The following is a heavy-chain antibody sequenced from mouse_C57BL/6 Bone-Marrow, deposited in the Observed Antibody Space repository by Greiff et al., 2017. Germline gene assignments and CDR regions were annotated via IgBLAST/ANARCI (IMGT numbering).Heavy chain of an antibody. D-gene: IGHD1-1*01. CDR2: FYPGSGSL. CDR3: ARHGPHCYGSVVTQMDY. CDR1: GYTFTEYS. J-gene: IGHJ4*01. V-gene: IGHV1-62-2*01. Sequence: VQLQQSGAELVKPGASVKLSCKASGYTFTEYSINWVKQRSGQGLEWIGWFYPGSGSLKYNEKFKDKATLTADKSSSPDYMELRSLTSEDSAVXFYARHGPHCYGSVVTQMDYWGQGTTVTVSS.